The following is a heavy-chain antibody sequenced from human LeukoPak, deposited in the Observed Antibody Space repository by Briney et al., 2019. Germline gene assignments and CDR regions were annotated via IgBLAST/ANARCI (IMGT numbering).Heavy chain of an antibody. CDR2: IKSDGSST. CDR3: ARDPFGESSY. D-gene: IGHD3-16*02. J-gene: IGHJ4*02. V-gene: IGHV3-74*01. CDR1: GFTFSSYW. Sequence: PGGSLRLSCAASGFTFSSYWMHWVRQAPGKGLVWVSRIKSDGSSTSYADSVKGRFTISRDNGMNTLSLQMNSLRAEDTAVYYCARDPFGESSYWGRGILVTVSS.